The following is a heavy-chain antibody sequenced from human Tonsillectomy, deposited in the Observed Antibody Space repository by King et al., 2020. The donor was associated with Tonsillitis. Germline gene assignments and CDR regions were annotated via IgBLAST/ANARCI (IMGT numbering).Heavy chain of an antibody. J-gene: IGHJ4*02. V-gene: IGHV3-21*01. D-gene: IGHD2-8*02. CDR1: GFNFTAYS. CDR3: AGESLLGIARADC. Sequence: EVQLVESGGGLVKPGGSLRLSCAASGFNFTAYSMNWVRQAPGKGLEWVSSIRGGSDYMCYADSVKGRFTISRDNARKSLYLQMNSLRAEDTAVYFCAGESLLGIARADCWGQGTLVTVSS. CDR2: IRGGSDYM.